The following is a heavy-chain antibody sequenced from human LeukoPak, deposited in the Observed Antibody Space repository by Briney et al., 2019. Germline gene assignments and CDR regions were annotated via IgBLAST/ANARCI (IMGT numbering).Heavy chain of an antibody. J-gene: IGHJ4*02. D-gene: IGHD2-2*03. CDR3: AKHGYCSGISCFFDF. CDR1: GFTFSSYA. V-gene: IGHV3-23*01. Sequence: GGSLRLSCAASGFTFSSYATSWVRQAPGKGLEWVSGISGSGPYTFYTDSVKGRFTISRDSSKNTLYLQMNSLRAEDTALYYCAKHGYCSGISCFFDFWGQGTLVTVSS. CDR2: ISGSGPYT.